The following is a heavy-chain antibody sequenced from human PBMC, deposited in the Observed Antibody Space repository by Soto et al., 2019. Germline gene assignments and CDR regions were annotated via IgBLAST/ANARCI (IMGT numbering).Heavy chain of an antibody. Sequence: VGSLRLSCAASGFTFSSYGMHWVRQAPGKGLEWVAVISYDGSNKYYADSVKGRFTISRDNSKNTLYLQMNSLRAEDTAVYYCAKENYDSSGYYHRTYYYYYGMDVWGQGTTVTVSS. J-gene: IGHJ6*02. CDR3: AKENYDSSGYYHRTYYYYYGMDV. CDR2: ISYDGSNK. D-gene: IGHD3-22*01. V-gene: IGHV3-30*18. CDR1: GFTFSSYG.